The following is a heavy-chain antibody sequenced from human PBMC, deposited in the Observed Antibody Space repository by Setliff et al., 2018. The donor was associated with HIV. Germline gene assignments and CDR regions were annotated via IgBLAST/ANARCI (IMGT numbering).Heavy chain of an antibody. CDR3: ARVEYYYDSSGYYYDY. CDR1: GYTFTSYY. D-gene: IGHD3-22*01. V-gene: IGHV1-46*01. CDR2: INPSGGST. J-gene: IGHJ4*02. Sequence: AASVKVSCKASGYTFTSYYMHWVRQAPGQGLEWMGIINPSGGSTSYAQKFQGRVTMTRDTSTSTVYMELSSLRSEDTAVYYCARVEYYYDSSGYYYDYWGQGTLVTVSS.